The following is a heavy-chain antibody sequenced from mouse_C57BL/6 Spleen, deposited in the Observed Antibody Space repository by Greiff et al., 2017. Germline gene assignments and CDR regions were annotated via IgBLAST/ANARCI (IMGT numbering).Heavy chain of an antibody. CDR2: IYPGSGSP. J-gene: IGHJ4*01. CDR3: ARPAQATNAMYY. CDR1: GYTFTSYW. V-gene: IGHV1-55*01. Sequence: QVQLQQPGAELVKPGASVKMSCKASGYTFTSYWITWVKQRPGQGLEWIGDIYPGSGSPNYNEKFKSKATLTVDTSSSTAYMQLSSLTSEDSAVYYCARPAQATNAMYYRGQGTSVTVSS. D-gene: IGHD3-2*02.